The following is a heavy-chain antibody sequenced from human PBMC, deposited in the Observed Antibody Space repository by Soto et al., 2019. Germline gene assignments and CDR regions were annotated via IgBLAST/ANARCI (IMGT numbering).Heavy chain of an antibody. D-gene: IGHD6-13*01. V-gene: IGHV3-23*01. Sequence: GGSLRLSCAASGFTFSSYAMSWVRQAPGKGLEWVSAISGGGGSTYYADSVKGRFTISRDNSKNTLYLQMNSLRAEDTAVYYCAGSSWPMTYYFDYWGQGTLVTVSS. CDR2: ISGGGGST. CDR1: GFTFSSYA. J-gene: IGHJ4*02. CDR3: AGSSWPMTYYFDY.